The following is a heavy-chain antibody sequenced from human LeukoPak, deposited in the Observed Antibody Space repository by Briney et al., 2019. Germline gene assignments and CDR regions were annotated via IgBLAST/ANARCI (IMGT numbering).Heavy chain of an antibody. Sequence: GGSLRLSCAASGFTFSSYSMNWVRQAPGKGLEWVSSISSSSSYIYYADSVKGRFTISRDNAKNSLYLQMNSLRAEDTAVYYCARDRYCSSTSCNTRGRVFDYWGQGTLVTVSS. CDR2: ISSSSSYI. J-gene: IGHJ4*02. CDR1: GFTFSSYS. D-gene: IGHD2-2*01. V-gene: IGHV3-21*01. CDR3: ARDRYCSSTSCNTRGRVFDY.